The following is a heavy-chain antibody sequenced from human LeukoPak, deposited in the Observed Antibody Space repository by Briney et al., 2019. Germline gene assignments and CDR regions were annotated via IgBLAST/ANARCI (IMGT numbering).Heavy chain of an antibody. Sequence: GGSLRLSCAASGFTFSSYSMNWVRQAPGKGLEWVSSISSSSSYIYYADSVKGRFTISRDNAKNSLYLQMNSLRAEDTAVYYCARGGYDFWSGSRGDYWGQGTLVTVSS. D-gene: IGHD3-3*01. CDR1: GFTFSSYS. CDR2: ISSSSSYI. CDR3: ARGGYDFWSGSRGDY. V-gene: IGHV3-21*04. J-gene: IGHJ4*02.